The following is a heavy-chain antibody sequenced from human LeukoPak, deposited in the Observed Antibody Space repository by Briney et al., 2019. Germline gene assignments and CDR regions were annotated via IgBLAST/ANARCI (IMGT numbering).Heavy chain of an antibody. Sequence: PSETLSLTCTVSGGSISSYYWSWIRQPPGKGLEWIGYIYYSGSTYYNPPLKSRVTISVDTSKNQFSLKLSSVTAADTAVYYCASLDHSGNFDYWGQGTLVTVSS. CDR1: GGSISSYY. D-gene: IGHD1-26*01. V-gene: IGHV4-59*04. J-gene: IGHJ4*02. CDR3: ASLDHSGNFDY. CDR2: IYYSGST.